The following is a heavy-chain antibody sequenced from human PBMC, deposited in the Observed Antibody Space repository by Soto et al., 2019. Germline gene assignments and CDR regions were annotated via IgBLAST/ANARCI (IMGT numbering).Heavy chain of an antibody. D-gene: IGHD6-13*01. CDR3: ARESEDSSWSSSEYLQH. V-gene: IGHV1-18*01. CDR2: ISGYNANT. J-gene: IGHJ1*01. Sequence: HVQLVQSGAEVKKPGASVKVSCKASGYTFSNYGIHWVRQAPGQGLEWMGWISGYNANTRHAQKVQGRVTMTTDTSSNTAYIELRSLTSDDTAVYYCARESEDSSWSSSEYLQHWCQGTLITVSS. CDR1: GYTFSNYG.